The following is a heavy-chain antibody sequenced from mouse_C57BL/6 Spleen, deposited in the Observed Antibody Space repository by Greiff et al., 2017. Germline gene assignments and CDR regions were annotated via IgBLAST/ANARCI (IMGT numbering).Heavy chain of an antibody. J-gene: IGHJ4*01. V-gene: IGHV1-82*01. Sequence: VMLVESGPELVKPGASVKISCKASGYAFSSSWMNWVKQRPGKGLEWIGRIYPGDGDTNYNGKFKGKATLTADKSSSTAYMQLSSLTSEDSAVYFCGAAYYDAMDYWGQGTSVTVSS. CDR2: IYPGDGDT. D-gene: IGHD2-10*01. CDR3: GAAYYDAMDY. CDR1: GYAFSSSW.